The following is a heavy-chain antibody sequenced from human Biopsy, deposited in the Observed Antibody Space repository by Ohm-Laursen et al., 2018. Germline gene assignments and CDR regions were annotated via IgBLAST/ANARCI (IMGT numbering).Heavy chain of an antibody. Sequence: ASVKVSCKASGYTFTDYYVHWVRQAPGHGLEWMGWIDTINGGTRYAQKFQGRVTMTRDTSISTAYMELSRLTSDDTAVYYCARERDPWGQGTLVTVSS. V-gene: IGHV1-2*02. CDR2: IDTINGGT. CDR1: GYTFTDYY. J-gene: IGHJ5*02. CDR3: ARERDP.